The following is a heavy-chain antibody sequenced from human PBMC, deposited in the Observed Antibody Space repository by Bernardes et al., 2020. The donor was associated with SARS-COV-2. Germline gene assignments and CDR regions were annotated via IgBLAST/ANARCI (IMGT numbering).Heavy chain of an antibody. CDR1: GGSISSSNW. Sequence: SETLSITCAVSGGSISSSNWWSWVRQPPGKGLEWIGEIYHSGSTNYNPSLKSRVTISVDKSKNQFSLKLSSVTAADTAVYYCARRITDYDILTGYYGGRVWFDPWGQGTLVTVSS. CDR3: ARRITDYDILTGYYGGRVWFDP. CDR2: IYHSGST. D-gene: IGHD3-9*01. V-gene: IGHV4-4*02. J-gene: IGHJ5*02.